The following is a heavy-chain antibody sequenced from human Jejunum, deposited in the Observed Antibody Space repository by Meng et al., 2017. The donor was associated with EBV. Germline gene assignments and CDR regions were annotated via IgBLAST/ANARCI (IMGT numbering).Heavy chain of an antibody. D-gene: IGHD5-24*01. J-gene: IGHJ5*02. Sequence: EVRLVEPGGGLLQPGDSLRRSCAASGFNFSIYWMHWVRQAPGKGLVWVSHITSDGSVTTYADSVKGRFTISRDNAKNTVYLQMNSLRAEDTAVYYCARGDGSHFSWGQGTLVTVSS. CDR1: GFNFSIYW. CDR3: ARGDGSHFS. V-gene: IGHV3-74*01. CDR2: ITSDGSVT.